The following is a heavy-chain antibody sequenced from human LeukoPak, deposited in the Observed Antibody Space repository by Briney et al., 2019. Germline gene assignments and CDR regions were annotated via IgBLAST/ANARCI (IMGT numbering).Heavy chain of an antibody. CDR3: ARATSSWIQRPLSI. V-gene: IGHV4-34*01. J-gene: IGHJ3*02. CDR2: INHSGST. D-gene: IGHD5-18*01. CDR1: GGSFSGYY. Sequence: SETLSLTCAVYGGSFSGYYWSWIRQPPGKGLEWIGEINHSGSTNYNPSLKSRVTISVDTSKNQFSLKLSSVTAADTAVYYCARATSSWIQRPLSIWGQGTMVTVSS.